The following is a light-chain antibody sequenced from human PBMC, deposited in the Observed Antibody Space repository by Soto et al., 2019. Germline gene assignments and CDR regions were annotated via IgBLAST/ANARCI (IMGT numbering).Light chain of an antibody. CDR3: CSYAGDYMFV. V-gene: IGLV1-44*01. CDR1: NSNIGSHT. CDR2: SNN. J-gene: IGLJ1*01. Sequence: QSVLTQPPSASGTPGQRVTMSCSGGNSNIGSHTVNWYQHLPGTAPTLLIFSNNQRPSGVPARFSGSKSGTSASLAISGLQSGDEGDYYCCSYAGDYMFVFGTGTKLTVL.